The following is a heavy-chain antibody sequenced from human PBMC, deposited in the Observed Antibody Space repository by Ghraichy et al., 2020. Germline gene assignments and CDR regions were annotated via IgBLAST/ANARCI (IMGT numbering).Heavy chain of an antibody. Sequence: GESLNISCAASGLIFSNDWMSWVRQAPGKGLEWVGRIKSITAGGTSDYAAPVQGRFTISRDDSKNTLYLQMNNLKTEDPAVYYCTKTFNSDSSGLYWGQGTLVTVSS. D-gene: IGHD3-22*01. CDR3: TKTFNSDSSGLY. CDR2: IKSITAGGTS. CDR1: GLIFSNDW. J-gene: IGHJ4*02. V-gene: IGHV3-15*01.